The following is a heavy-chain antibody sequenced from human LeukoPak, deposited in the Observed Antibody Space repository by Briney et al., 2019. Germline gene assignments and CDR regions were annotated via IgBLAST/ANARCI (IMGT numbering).Heavy chain of an antibody. CDR2: TTDSGDST. CDR1: GFSFSTYA. V-gene: IGHV3-23*01. D-gene: IGHD2-2*03. J-gene: IGHJ4*02. CDR3: ARDLSMDIGGSDC. Sequence: GGSLRLSCAASGFSFSTYAMTWLRQAPGRGLGWVSTTTDSGDSTHYADAVKGRFTMSRDNSKKALYLQLNSLRAEDTAVYYCARDLSMDIGGSDCWGPGTLVTVSS.